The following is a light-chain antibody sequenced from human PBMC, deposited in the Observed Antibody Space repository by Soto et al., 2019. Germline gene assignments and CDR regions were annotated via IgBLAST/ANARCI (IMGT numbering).Light chain of an antibody. V-gene: IGLV6-57*04. J-gene: IGLJ2*01. Sequence: NFMLTQPHSVSESPGKTVTISCTRSSGSIASNYVQWYQQRPGSAPTTVIYEDNQRPSGVPDRFSGSIDSSSNSASLTISGLKTEDEADYYCQSYDSGNQDVVFGGGTKVTVL. CDR1: SGSIASNY. CDR3: QSYDSGNQDVV. CDR2: EDN.